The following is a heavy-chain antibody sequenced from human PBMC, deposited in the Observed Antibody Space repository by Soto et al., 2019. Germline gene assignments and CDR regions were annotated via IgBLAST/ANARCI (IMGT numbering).Heavy chain of an antibody. D-gene: IGHD5-18*01. V-gene: IGHV4-59*01. CDR2: IYYSGST. CDR3: ARDGYSYGPSNYYYMDV. Sequence: PSETLSLTCTFSGFSISSYYWSWIRQPPGKGLEWIGYIYYSGSTNYNPSLKSRVTISVDTSKNQFSLKLSSVTAADTAVYYCARDGYSYGPSNYYYMDVWGKGPTVTVS. CDR1: GFSISSYY. J-gene: IGHJ6*03.